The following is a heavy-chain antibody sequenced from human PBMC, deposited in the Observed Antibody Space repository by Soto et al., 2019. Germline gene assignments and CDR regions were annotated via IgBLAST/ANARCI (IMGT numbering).Heavy chain of an antibody. V-gene: IGHV3-33*01. Sequence: GGCLRLSCAASGFTFSSYGMHWVRQAPGKGLEWVAVIWYDGSNKYYADSVKGRFTISRDNSKNTLYLQMNSLRAEDTAVYYRARDRDSSGPSAFDIWGQGTMVTVSS. CDR3: ARDRDSSGPSAFDI. CDR1: GFTFSSYG. J-gene: IGHJ3*02. CDR2: IWYDGSNK. D-gene: IGHD3-22*01.